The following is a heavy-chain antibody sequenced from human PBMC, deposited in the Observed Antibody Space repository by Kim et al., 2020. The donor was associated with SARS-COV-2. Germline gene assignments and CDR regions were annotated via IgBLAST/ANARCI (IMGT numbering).Heavy chain of an antibody. J-gene: IGHJ4*02. Sequence: TYHAKSVKCRFTISRDNSNNTLYLQMNSLGAEDTAVYYCAKGIAAAGGGYWGQGTLVTVSS. CDR3: AKGIAAAGGGY. CDR2: T. V-gene: IGHV3-23*01. D-gene: IGHD6-13*01.